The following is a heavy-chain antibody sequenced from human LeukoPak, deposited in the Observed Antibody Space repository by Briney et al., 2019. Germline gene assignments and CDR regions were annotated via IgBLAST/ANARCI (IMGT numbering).Heavy chain of an antibody. D-gene: IGHD2-2*02. CDR3: ARETVVVPAAISNFDY. V-gene: IGHV3-30-3*01. CDR1: GFTFSSYA. Sequence: GGSLRLSCAASGFTFSSYAMHWVRQAPGKGLEWVAVISYDGSNKYYADSVKGRFTISRDNSKNTLYLQMNSLRAEDTAVYYCARETVVVPAAISNFDYWGQGTLVTVSS. CDR2: ISYDGSNK. J-gene: IGHJ4*02.